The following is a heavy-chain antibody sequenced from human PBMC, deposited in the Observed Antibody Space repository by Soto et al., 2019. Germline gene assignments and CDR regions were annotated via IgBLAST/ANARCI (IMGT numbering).Heavy chain of an antibody. V-gene: IGHV3-48*03. D-gene: IGHD2-15*01. CDR1: GFTFSDYD. Sequence: EVQLVESGGSLVQPGESLRLSCAASGFTFSDYDMNWVRQAPGKGLEWVAYVSVSGKTIYYADSVKGRFTSSRDNAQGSVYLQMNSLRAEDMAVYYCASWVGYCSGSTCQNAFDIWGEGTMVTVSS. J-gene: IGHJ3*02. CDR2: VSVSGKTI. CDR3: ASWVGYCSGSTCQNAFDI.